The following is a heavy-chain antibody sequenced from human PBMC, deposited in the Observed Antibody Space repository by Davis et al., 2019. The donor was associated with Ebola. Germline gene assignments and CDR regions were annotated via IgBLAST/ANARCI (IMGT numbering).Heavy chain of an antibody. D-gene: IGHD2-2*01. CDR1: GGSISSSSYY. Sequence: SETLSLTCTVSGGSISSSSYYWGWIRQPPGKGLEWIGSIYYSEITYYNPSLKSRVTISVDTSKNQFSLKLSSVTAADTAVYYCARDCAMGYCSSTSSWYNWFDPWGQGTLVTVSS. J-gene: IGHJ5*02. CDR2: IYYSEIT. CDR3: ARDCAMGYCSSTSSWYNWFDP. V-gene: IGHV4-39*07.